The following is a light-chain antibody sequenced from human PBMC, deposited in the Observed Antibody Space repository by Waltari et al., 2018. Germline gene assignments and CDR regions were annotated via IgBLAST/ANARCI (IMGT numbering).Light chain of an antibody. CDR1: QSVSSK. CDR3: QQYNNWPIT. Sequence: EIVMTQSPATLSVSPGERATLSCRASQSVSSKLAWYQQKPGPAPRLLIYGASTRATGIPARFSGSGSGTEFTLTISSLQSEDFAVYYCQQYNNWPITFGPGTKVDIK. V-gene: IGKV3-15*01. CDR2: GAS. J-gene: IGKJ3*01.